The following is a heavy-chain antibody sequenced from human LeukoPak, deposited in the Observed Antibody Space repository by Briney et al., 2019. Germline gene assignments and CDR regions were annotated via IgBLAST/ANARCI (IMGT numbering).Heavy chain of an antibody. V-gene: IGHV3-30*03. Sequence: GGSLRLSCAASGFTFSSYAMSWVRQAPGKGLEWVAVISYDGSNKYYAGSVKGRFTIPRDNSKNTLYLQMNSLRAEDTAVYYCATRNYGDGIDPWGQGTLVTVSS. CDR2: ISYDGSNK. J-gene: IGHJ5*02. D-gene: IGHD4-17*01. CDR3: ATRNYGDGIDP. CDR1: GFTFSSYA.